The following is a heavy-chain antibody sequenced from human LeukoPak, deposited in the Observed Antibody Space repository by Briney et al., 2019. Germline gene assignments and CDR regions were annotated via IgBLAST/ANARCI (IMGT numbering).Heavy chain of an antibody. CDR2: INHSGST. CDR1: GGSFSKYC. J-gene: IGHJ3*02. Sequence: SETLSLTCAVYGGSFSKYCWSWIRQPPGKGLEWIGEINHSGSTNYNPSLKSRVTISVDTSKNQISLKLSSVTAADTAVYYCAKSITMVRGAPRAFDIWGQGTMVTVSS. CDR3: AKSITMVRGAPRAFDI. V-gene: IGHV4-34*01. D-gene: IGHD3-10*01.